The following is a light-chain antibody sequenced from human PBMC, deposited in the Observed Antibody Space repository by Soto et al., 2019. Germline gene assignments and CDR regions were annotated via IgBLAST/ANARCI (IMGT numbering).Light chain of an antibody. CDR1: QSISSY. J-gene: IGKJ5*01. CDR3: QQLHGYPIT. Sequence: IQMTQSPSSLSASVGDRVTITCWASQSISSYLNWYQQKPGKAPKLLIYAASNFQSGVPSRFSGSGSGTHFTLTISSLQPEDFATYYCQQLHGYPITFGQGTRLEIK. CDR2: AAS. V-gene: IGKV1-39*01.